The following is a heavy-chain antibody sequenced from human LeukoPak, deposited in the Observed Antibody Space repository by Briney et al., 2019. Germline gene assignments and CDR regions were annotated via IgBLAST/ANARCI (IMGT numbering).Heavy chain of an antibody. J-gene: IGHJ5*02. CDR1: GFTFSSYG. D-gene: IGHD6-13*01. CDR3: AREKFLAAAGTRGSWFDP. CDR2: IWYDGSNK. V-gene: IGHV3-33*01. Sequence: PGRSLRLSCAASGFTFSSYGMHWVRQAPGKGLEWVAVIWYDGSNKYYADSVKGRFTISRDNSKNTLYLHMNSLRAEDTAVYYCAREKFLAAAGTRGSWFDPWGQGTLVTVSS.